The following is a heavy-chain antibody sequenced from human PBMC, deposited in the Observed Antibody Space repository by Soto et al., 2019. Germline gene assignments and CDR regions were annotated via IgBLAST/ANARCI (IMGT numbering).Heavy chain of an antibody. CDR1: GGSISSSSYY. CDR2: IYYSGST. D-gene: IGHD2-8*01. V-gene: IGHV4-39*01. J-gene: IGHJ6*02. CDR3: ASQKKSTRYYGMDV. Sequence: SETLSLTCTVSGGSISSSSYYWGWIRQPPGKGLEWIGSIYYSGSTYYNPSLKSRVTISVDTSKNQFSLKLSSVTAADTAVYYCASQKKSTRYYGMDVWGQGTTVTVSS.